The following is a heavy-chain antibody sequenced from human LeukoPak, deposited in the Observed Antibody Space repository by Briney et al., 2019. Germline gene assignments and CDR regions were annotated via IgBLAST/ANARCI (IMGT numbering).Heavy chain of an antibody. D-gene: IGHD2-2*01. J-gene: IGHJ4*02. CDR3: AKDRTDLIVVPAATFDY. V-gene: IGHV3-23*01. CDR1: GFSFSTYA. Sequence: GGSLRLSCAASGFSFSTYAMSWVRQAPGKGLEWVSTISGSGGSTFDADSVKGRFTISRDNSKNTVYLQMNSLRAEDTAVYYCAKDRTDLIVVPAATFDYWGQGTLVTVFS. CDR2: ISGSGGST.